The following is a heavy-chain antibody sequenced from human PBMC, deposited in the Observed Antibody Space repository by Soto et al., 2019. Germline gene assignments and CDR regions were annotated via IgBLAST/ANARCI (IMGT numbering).Heavy chain of an antibody. D-gene: IGHD3-3*02. CDR2: INTLSGDT. Sequence: ASVKVSCKVSGYTFSGYYMHWVRQAPGQGLEWMGWINTLSGDTSFPQKFQGRLAMTRDTSIDTVFMEVSRLTSDDTAIYYCARSLLNVILPLGYWGQGTLVTVSS. V-gene: IGHV1-2*02. CDR1: GYTFSGYY. CDR3: ARSLLNVILPLGY. J-gene: IGHJ4*02.